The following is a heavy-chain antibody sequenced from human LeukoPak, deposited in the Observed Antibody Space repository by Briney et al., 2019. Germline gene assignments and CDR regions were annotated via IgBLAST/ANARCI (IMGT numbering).Heavy chain of an antibody. D-gene: IGHD3-3*01. CDR1: GYSLTSYW. CDR2: IYPGDSDT. J-gene: IGHJ5*02. V-gene: IGHV5-51*01. Sequence: GESLKISCKGSGYSLTSYWIGWVRQMPGKGLEWMGIIYPGDSDTRYSPSFQGQVTISADKSISTAYLQWSSLKASDTAMYYCARRSFNFWSGFANNWFDPWGQGTLVTVSS. CDR3: ARRSFNFWSGFANNWFDP.